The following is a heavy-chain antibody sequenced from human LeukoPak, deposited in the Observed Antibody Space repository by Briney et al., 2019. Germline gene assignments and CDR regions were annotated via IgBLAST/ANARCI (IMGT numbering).Heavy chain of an antibody. CDR2: ISSSSSYI. J-gene: IGHJ4*02. Sequence: PGGSLRLSCAASEFTFSSYSMNWVRQAPGKGLEWVSSISSSSSYIYYADSMKGRFTISRDNAKNSLYLQMNSLRAEDTAVYYCARVKGGFDYWGQGTLVTVSS. D-gene: IGHD2-15*01. V-gene: IGHV3-21*01. CDR3: ARVKGGFDY. CDR1: EFTFSSYS.